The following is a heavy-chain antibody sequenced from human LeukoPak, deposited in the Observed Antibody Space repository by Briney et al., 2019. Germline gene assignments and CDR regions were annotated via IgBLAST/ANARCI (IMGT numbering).Heavy chain of an antibody. D-gene: IGHD2-2*01. J-gene: IGHJ4*02. V-gene: IGHV4-39*01. Sequence: SLNCTVSGGSISSSSYYWGWIRQPPGKGLEWIGSIYYSGSTYYNPSLKSRLTISVDTSKNQFSLKLSSVTAADTAVYYCARTSSTSCCFFDYWGQGTLVTVSS. CDR2: IYYSGST. CDR1: GGSISSSSYY. CDR3: ARTSSTSCCFFDY.